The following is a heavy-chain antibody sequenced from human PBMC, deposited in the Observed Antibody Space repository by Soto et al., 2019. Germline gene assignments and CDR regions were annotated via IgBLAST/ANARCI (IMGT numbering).Heavy chain of an antibody. V-gene: IGHV3-23*01. CDR3: AKATTTVEMATPVLEEYFQH. J-gene: IGHJ1*01. CDR1: GFTFSSYA. D-gene: IGHD5-12*01. CDR2: ISGSGGST. Sequence: EVQLLESGGGLVQPGGSLRLSCAASGFTFSSYAMSWVRKAPGKGLEWVSAISGSGGSTYYADSVKGRFTISRDNSKNTLYLQMNSLRAEDTAVYYCAKATTTVEMATPVLEEYFQHWGQGTLVTVSS.